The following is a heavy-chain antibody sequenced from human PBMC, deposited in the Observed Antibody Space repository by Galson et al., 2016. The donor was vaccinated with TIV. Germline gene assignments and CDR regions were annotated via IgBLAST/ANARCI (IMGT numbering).Heavy chain of an antibody. J-gene: IGHJ6*02. V-gene: IGHV3-23*01. CDR2: ISGRGGTT. D-gene: IGHD1-26*01. CDR1: GFTFSTYA. Sequence: SLRLSCAASGFTFSTYAIHWVRQAPGKGLEWVSDISGRGGTTHYADSVKGRFTISRDNSKNTLYLHMSSLRAEDTALYYCARGPTTRRGYYGLDIWGQETTVTVSS. CDR3: ARGPTTRRGYYGLDI.